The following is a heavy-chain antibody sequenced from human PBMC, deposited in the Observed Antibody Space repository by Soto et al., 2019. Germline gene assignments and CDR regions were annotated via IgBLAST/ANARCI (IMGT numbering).Heavy chain of an antibody. CDR1: GFTFDDYA. CDR2: ISWNSGSI. J-gene: IGHJ6*02. D-gene: IGHD6-13*01. CDR3: AKGTKAYSSSWYYSYYGRDV. Sequence: EVQLVESGGGLVQPGRSLRLSCAASGFTFDDYAMHWVRQAPGKCLEWVSGISWNSGSIDYADSVKGRFTISRDNARNSLYLQMNSLRAEDTALYYCAKGTKAYSSSWYYSYYGRDVWGQGTTVTVSS. V-gene: IGHV3-9*01.